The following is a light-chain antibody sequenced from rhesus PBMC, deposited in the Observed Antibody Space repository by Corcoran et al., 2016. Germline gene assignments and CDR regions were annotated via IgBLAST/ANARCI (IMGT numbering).Light chain of an antibody. CDR2: WAS. V-gene: IGKV4-1*01. Sequence: DIVMTQSPDSLAVSLGERVTINCKSSQSLLYSSNNKNYLAWYQQKPGQTPKLLIFWASTRESGVPNRFSGSGSGTDFTLTISGLQAEEGAVYYCQQYYGAPRTFGQGTKVEIK. J-gene: IGKJ1*01. CDR3: QQYYGAPRT. CDR1: QSLLYSSNNKNY.